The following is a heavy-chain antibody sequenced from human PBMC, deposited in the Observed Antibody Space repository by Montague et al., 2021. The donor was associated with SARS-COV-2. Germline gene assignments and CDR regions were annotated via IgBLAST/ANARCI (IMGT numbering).Heavy chain of an antibody. CDR3: ARAGEQLVRGRWYFDY. J-gene: IGHJ4*02. D-gene: IGHD6-6*01. V-gene: IGHV4-61*02. CDR2: KYTTGST. Sequence: TLSLTCTVSGASITSGSDYWSWIRQPAGTRLEWIGRKYTTGSTNYDPSLKSRVAISVDTSKNQFSLKLSSVTAADTAVYYCARAGEQLVRGRWYFDYWGQGTLVTVSP. CDR1: GASITSGSDY.